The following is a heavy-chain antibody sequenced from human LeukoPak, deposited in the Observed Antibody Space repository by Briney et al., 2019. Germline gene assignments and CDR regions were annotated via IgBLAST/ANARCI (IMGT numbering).Heavy chain of an antibody. D-gene: IGHD4-17*01. CDR1: GFTFSSYA. Sequence: GGSLRLSCAVSGFTFSSYAIHWVRQAPGKGLEWVAVISYDGSNKYYADSVKGRFTISRDNSKNTLYLQMNSLRAEDTAVYYCARETGSAVGSTDSDYWGQGTLVTVSS. CDR2: ISYDGSNK. V-gene: IGHV3-30-3*01. J-gene: IGHJ4*02. CDR3: ARETGSAVGSTDSDY.